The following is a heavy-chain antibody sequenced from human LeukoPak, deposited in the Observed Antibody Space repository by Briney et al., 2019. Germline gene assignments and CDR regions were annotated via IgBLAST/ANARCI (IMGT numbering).Heavy chain of an antibody. J-gene: IGHJ4*02. V-gene: IGHV3-53*01. Sequence: GSLRLSCAASGFTVNSNYMSWVRQAPGKGLERVSIIYKDGRTYYADSVKGRFTISRDNSRNMLYLQMNSLRAEDTAVYYCARDVNSYAHCGHWGQGTLVTVSP. CDR2: IYKDGRT. CDR3: ARDVNSYAHCGH. D-gene: IGHD5-18*01. CDR1: GFTVNSNY.